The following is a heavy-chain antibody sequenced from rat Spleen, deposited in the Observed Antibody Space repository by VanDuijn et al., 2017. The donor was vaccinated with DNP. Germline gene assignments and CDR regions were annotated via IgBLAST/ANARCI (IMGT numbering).Heavy chain of an antibody. CDR2: INKDSSRI. D-gene: IGHD1-11*01. J-gene: IGHJ2*01. Sequence: EVKLVESGGGLVQPGRSLKLSCAASGFIFFDYWMGWVRQAPGKGLEWIGEINKDSSRINYNTSLKDKFTISRDNAQNTLFLQMTNLGTEDIAIYYCARGPNYGDYTDYFDYWGQGVMVTVSS. CDR3: ARGPNYGDYTDYFDY. V-gene: IGHV4-2*01. CDR1: GFIFFDYW.